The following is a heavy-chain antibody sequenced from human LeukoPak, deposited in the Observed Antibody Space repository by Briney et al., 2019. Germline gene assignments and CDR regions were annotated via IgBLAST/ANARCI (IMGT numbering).Heavy chain of an antibody. CDR1: VYTFTSYY. CDR2: INPSGGST. Sequence: ASVKVSCKASVYTFTSYYMHWVRQAPGQGLEWMGIINPSGGSTSYAQKFQGRVTMTRDTSTSTVYMELSSLRSEDTAVYYCVGATTPSNPFDYWGQGTLVTVSS. CDR3: VGATTPSNPFDY. V-gene: IGHV1-46*01. J-gene: IGHJ4*02. D-gene: IGHD1-26*01.